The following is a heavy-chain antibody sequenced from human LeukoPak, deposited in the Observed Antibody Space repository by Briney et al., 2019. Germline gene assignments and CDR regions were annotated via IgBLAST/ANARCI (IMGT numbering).Heavy chain of an antibody. V-gene: IGHV3-53*01. D-gene: IGHD3-22*01. CDR1: GFTVSSNY. CDR2: IYSGGTT. J-gene: IGHJ4*02. CDR3: ARDGYDSNGYSGY. Sequence: GGSLRLSCAASGFTVSSNYMTWVRQAPGKGLEWVSVIYSGGTTCYADSVKGRFTISRDNSKNTLYLQMNSLRAEDTAVYYCARDGYDSNGYSGYWGQGTLVTVSS.